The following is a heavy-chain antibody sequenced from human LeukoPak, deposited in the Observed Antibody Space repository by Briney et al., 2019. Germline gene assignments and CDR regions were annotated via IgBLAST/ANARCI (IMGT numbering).Heavy chain of an antibody. Sequence: GSLRLSCAASGFTFSSYWMSWIRQPPGRGLEWIGYIYYSGSSNYNPSLKSRVTISVDTSKNQFSLKLSSVTAADTAMYYCARDLYRGFDIWSQGTMVTVSS. CDR3: ARDLYRGFDI. J-gene: IGHJ3*02. CDR1: GFTFSSYW. D-gene: IGHD3-16*02. CDR2: IYYSGSS. V-gene: IGHV4-59*01.